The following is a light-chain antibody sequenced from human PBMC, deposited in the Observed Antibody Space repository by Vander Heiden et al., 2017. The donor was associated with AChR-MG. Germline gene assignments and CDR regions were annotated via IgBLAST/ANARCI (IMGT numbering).Light chain of an antibody. V-gene: IGKV1-5*03. CDR1: QSISSY. CDR2: KAS. Sequence: DIQMPQSPSTLSASVGDRVTITCRASQSISSYLAWYQQKPGKAPRLLIYKASSLESGVPSRFGGSGSGTEFTLTINSLQPDDFASYYCQQYYSHWTFGQGTRVEIK. J-gene: IGKJ1*01. CDR3: QQYYSHWT.